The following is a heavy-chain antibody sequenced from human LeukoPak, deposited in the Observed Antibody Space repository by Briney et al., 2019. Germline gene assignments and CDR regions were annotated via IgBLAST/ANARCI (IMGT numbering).Heavy chain of an antibody. V-gene: IGHV1-2*02. CDR3: ARDLRPANL. CDR2: IHPGSGNT. J-gene: IGHJ4*02. CDR1: GYTFTDHF. Sequence: ASVTLSCKASGYTFTDHFIHWVRQAPGQGLEYMGWIHPGSGNTKYAQMFQGRVTLTRDTSVYTTYMELSSLRSDDTAVYYCARDLRPANLWGQGTMVTVSS. D-gene: IGHD1-7*01.